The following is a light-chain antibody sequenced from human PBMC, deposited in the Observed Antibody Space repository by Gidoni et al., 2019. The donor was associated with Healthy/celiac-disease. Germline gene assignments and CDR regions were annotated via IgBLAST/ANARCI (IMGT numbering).Light chain of an antibody. CDR3: SSYTSSSTLVV. CDR1: SSDVGGYNY. J-gene: IGLJ2*01. CDR2: DVS. V-gene: IGLV2-14*01. Sequence: SALTQPASVSGCHGPSITISCTGTSSDVGGYNYVSWYQQHPGKAPKLIIYDVSNRPSGVSNRFSGSKSGNTASLTISGLQAEDEADYYCSSYTSSSTLVVFGGGTKLTCL.